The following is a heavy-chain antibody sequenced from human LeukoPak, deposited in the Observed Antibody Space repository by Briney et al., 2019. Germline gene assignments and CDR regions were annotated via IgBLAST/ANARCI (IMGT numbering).Heavy chain of an antibody. J-gene: IGHJ4*02. D-gene: IGHD3-10*01. CDR2: ISTGGSTI. CDR1: GFTFSSYE. V-gene: IGHV3-48*03. Sequence: GGSLRLPCAASGFTFSSYEMNWVRQAPGKGLEWVSCISTGGSTIYYADSVKGRFTISRDNAKNSLYLQMNSLRAEDTAVYYCARGGSGSYSPFDYWGQGTLVTVSS. CDR3: ARGGSGSYSPFDY.